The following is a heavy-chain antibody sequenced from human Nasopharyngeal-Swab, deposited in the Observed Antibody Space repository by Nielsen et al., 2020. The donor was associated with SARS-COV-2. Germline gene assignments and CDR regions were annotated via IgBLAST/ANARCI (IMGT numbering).Heavy chain of an antibody. CDR2: ISSSSTYI. J-gene: IGHJ6*02. CDR3: VRDCSGGSCRPNYYYGMDV. CDR1: GFTFSNYN. V-gene: IGHV3-21*01. D-gene: IGHD2-15*01. Sequence: GESLKISCAASGFTFSNYNMNWVRQAPGKGLEWVSSISSSSTYIYYADSVKGRFTISRDNTKNSLSLQMNSLRAEDTAVYYCVRDCSGGSCRPNYYYGMDVWGQGTTVTVSS.